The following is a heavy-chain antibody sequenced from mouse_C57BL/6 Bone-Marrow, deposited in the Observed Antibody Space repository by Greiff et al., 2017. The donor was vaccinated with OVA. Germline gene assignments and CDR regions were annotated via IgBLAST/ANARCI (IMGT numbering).Heavy chain of an antibody. CDR2: IYPGDGDT. V-gene: IGHV1-82*01. D-gene: IGHD2-2*01. J-gene: IGHJ4*01. CDR3: ARGLPYYYAMDY. Sequence: VQLQQSGPELVKPGASVKISCKASGYAFSSSWMNWVKQRPGKGLEWIGRIYPGDGDTNYNGKFKGKATLTADKSSSTAYMQLSSLTSEDSAVYFCARGLPYYYAMDYWGQGTSVTVSS. CDR1: GYAFSSSW.